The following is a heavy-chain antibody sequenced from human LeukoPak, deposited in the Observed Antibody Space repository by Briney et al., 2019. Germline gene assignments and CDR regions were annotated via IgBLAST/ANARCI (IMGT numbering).Heavy chain of an antibody. CDR1: GGSISSRSYY. D-gene: IGHD1-26*01. CDR2: IYYSGST. Sequence: KTSETLSLTCTVSGGSISSRSYYWGWIRQPPGKGLQWIGGIYYSGSTYYNPSLKSRVTISVDTSKNQFSLKLSSVTAADTAFYYCARQAVLGGTRWFDPWGQGTLVTVSS. CDR3: ARQAVLGGTRWFDP. V-gene: IGHV4-39*01. J-gene: IGHJ5*02.